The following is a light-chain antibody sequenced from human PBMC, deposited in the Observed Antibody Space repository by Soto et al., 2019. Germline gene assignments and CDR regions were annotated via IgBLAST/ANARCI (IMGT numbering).Light chain of an antibody. CDR2: AAS. CDR3: QQPYITPYT. CDR1: ESMSTY. V-gene: IGKV1-39*01. Sequence: DIQMTQSPSSLSASVGDRATITCRASESMSTYLNWYQQKPGKAPKLLIYAASSLQSGVPSRFSGTGSGTDFTLTISSLQSEDVATYYCQQPYITPYTFGQGTKLEIK. J-gene: IGKJ2*01.